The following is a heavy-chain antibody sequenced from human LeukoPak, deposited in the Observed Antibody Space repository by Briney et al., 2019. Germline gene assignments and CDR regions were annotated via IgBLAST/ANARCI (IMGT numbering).Heavy chain of an antibody. V-gene: IGHV3-21*06. D-gene: IGHD6-19*01. CDR1: GFTFGSYS. Sequence: PGGSLRLSCAASGFTFGSYSMDWVRQAPGKGLEWVASISSSSSYIFYGDSVKGRFTISRDNAKNSLFLQMNSLRVEDAAVYYCARDRPQQWLVRGQRGYYYYMDVWGKGTTVTISS. CDR2: ISSSSSYI. CDR3: ARDRPQQWLVRGQRGYYYYMDV. J-gene: IGHJ6*03.